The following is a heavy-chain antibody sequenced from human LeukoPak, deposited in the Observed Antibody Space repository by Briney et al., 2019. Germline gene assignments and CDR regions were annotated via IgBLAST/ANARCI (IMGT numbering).Heavy chain of an antibody. V-gene: IGHV3-48*01. D-gene: IGHD3-10*01. Sequence: GGSLRLSCTASGFTFSSSTMNWVRHTPGKGLEWVSYISSTSSTIYYADSVKGRFTVSRDNAKNSLYLQMNTLRAEDTAVYYCARLTRQLSGSSNDYWGQGTLVTVSS. CDR1: GFTFSSST. CDR3: ARLTRQLSGSSNDY. J-gene: IGHJ4*02. CDR2: ISSTSSTI.